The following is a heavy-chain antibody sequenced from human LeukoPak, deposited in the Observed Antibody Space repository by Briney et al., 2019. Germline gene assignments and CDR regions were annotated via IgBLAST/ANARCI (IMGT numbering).Heavy chain of an antibody. V-gene: IGHV4-4*07. Sequence: PSETLSLTCTDSGGSISSYYWSWIRQPAGKGLEWIGRIYTSGSTNYNPSLESRVTMSVDTSKNQFSLKLSSVTAADTAVYYCARGGIAVTTMEYYFDYWGQGTLVTVSS. CDR3: ARGGIAVTTMEYYFDY. D-gene: IGHD4-11*01. CDR1: GGSISSYY. CDR2: IYTSGST. J-gene: IGHJ4*02.